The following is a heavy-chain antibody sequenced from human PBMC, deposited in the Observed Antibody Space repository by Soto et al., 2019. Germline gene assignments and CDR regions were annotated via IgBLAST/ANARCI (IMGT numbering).Heavy chain of an antibody. J-gene: IGHJ6*02. D-gene: IGHD3-10*01. CDR3: ARAGKYYYGSGSPYYYGMDV. CDR1: GYTFTSYG. CDR2: ISGCNGNT. V-gene: IGHV1-18*04. Sequence: QVQLVQSGAEVKNPGASVKVSCKASGYTFTSYGVSWVRQAPGQGLEWMGWISGCNGNTYYAQKLQGRVTMTTDTSTSTADMELRTLRSDDTAVYYCARAGKYYYGSGSPYYYGMDVWGQGMTVTVSS.